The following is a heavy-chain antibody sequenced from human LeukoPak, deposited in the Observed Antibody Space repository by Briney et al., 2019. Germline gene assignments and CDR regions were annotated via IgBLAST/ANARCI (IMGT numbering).Heavy chain of an antibody. CDR2: IYYSGST. CDR1: GGSISSSSYY. CDR3: ATLKLTTVVTGDYFDY. V-gene: IGHV4-39*01. D-gene: IGHD4-23*01. J-gene: IGHJ4*02. Sequence: SETLSLTCTVSGGSISSSSYYWGWIRQPPGKGLEWIGSIYYSGSTYYNPSLKSRVTISVDTSKNQFSLKLSSVTAADTAVYYCATLKLTTVVTGDYFDYWGQGTLVTVSS.